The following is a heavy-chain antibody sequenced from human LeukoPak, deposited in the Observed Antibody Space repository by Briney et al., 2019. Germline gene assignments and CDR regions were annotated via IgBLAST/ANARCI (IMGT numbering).Heavy chain of an antibody. J-gene: IGHJ4*02. V-gene: IGHV3-7*03. CDR1: GFTFSNYW. D-gene: IGHD6-13*01. CDR2: MKQDGSQQ. CDR3: VRDGSGVAAVWEWEMIH. Sequence: GGALRLSCVGSGFTFSNYWRSGVRQAPGKGLEGVANMKQDGSQQHYVDSVKGRFTISRDNAKNSLYLQMNSLRAEDTAVYYCVRDGSGVAAVWEWEMIHWGQGTLVTVSS.